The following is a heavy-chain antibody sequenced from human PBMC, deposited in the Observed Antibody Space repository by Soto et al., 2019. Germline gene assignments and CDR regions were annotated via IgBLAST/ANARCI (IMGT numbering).Heavy chain of an antibody. J-gene: IGHJ4*02. CDR2: ISHTGTT. Sequence: QGQLQESGPGLVKPSETLSLTCTVSGGSIDTYYWSWIRQPPGKGLDYIGYISHTGTTDSNPSLKSRVTLSIDTSKNQFSLNLSSVTASDTASYYCARLIRGAAAAFDSWGQGSLVTVSS. CDR3: ARLIRGAAAAFDS. D-gene: IGHD6-25*01. V-gene: IGHV4-59*08. CDR1: GGSIDTYY.